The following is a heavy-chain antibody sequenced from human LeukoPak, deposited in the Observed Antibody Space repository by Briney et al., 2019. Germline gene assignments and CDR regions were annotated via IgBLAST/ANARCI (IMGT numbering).Heavy chain of an antibody. J-gene: IGHJ4*02. V-gene: IGHV4-59*01. D-gene: IGHD1-26*01. CDR2: IYYSGST. Sequence: SETLSLTCTVSGGSISSYYWSWIREPPGKGLEWIGYIYYSGSTNYNPSLKSRVTISVDTSKNQFSLKLSSVSAADTAVYYCARDGGATAYFDYGGQGTLVTVSS. CDR1: GGSISSYY. CDR3: ARDGGATAYFDY.